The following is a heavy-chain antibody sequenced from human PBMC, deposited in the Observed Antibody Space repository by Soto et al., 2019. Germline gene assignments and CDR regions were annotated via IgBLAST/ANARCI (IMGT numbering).Heavy chain of an antibody. CDR2: IWYDGSNK. CDR1: GFTFSSYV. Sequence: QVQLVESGGGVVQPGRSLRLSCAASGFTFSSYVMHWVRQAPGKGLEWVAVIWYDGSNKDYADSVKGRFTISRDNSKNTLYLQMNSLRAEDTAVYYCAREGTAMVLYNWFDPWGQGTLVTVSS. J-gene: IGHJ5*02. CDR3: AREGTAMVLYNWFDP. D-gene: IGHD5-18*01. V-gene: IGHV3-33*01.